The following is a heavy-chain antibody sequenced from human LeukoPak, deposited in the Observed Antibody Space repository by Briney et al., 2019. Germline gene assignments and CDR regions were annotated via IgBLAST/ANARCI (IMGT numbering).Heavy chain of an antibody. V-gene: IGHV3-7*01. CDR3: ARDGNYYGSGSYWPFDY. CDR2: IKQDGSEK. Sequence: GGSLRLSCAASGFTFSSYWMSWVRQAPGKGLEWVANIKQDGSEKQYVDSVKGRFTISRDNAKNSLYLQMNSLRAEDTAVYYCARDGNYYGSGSYWPFDYWGQGTLVTVSS. J-gene: IGHJ4*02. D-gene: IGHD3-10*01. CDR1: GFTFSSYW.